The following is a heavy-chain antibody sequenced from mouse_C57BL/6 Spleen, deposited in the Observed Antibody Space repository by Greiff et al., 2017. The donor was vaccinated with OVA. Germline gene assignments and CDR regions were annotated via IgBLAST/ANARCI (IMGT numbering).Heavy chain of an antibody. CDR2: ISGGGGNT. CDR3: ARPRTTVVEGGFAY. V-gene: IGHV5-9*01. CDR1: GFTFSSYT. Sequence: EVQVVESGGGLVKPGGSLKLSCAASGFTFSSYTMSWVRQTPEKRLEWVATISGGGGNTYYPDSVKGRFTISRDNAKNTLYLQMSSLRSEDTALYYCARPRTTVVEGGFAYWGQGTLVTVSA. J-gene: IGHJ3*01. D-gene: IGHD1-1*01.